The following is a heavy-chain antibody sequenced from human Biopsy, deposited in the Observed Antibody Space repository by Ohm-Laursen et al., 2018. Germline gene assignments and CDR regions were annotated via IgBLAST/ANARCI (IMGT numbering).Heavy chain of an antibody. D-gene: IGHD2-21*01. CDR3: TRLAYYYYYGMDV. J-gene: IGHJ6*02. Sequence: GSLRLSCAAPGFTFNSHEMNWVLQAPGKGLEWISYITGSSSTIYYADSVKGRFTISRDNDKNSLYLQMNSLRAEDTAVYYCTRLAYYYYYGMDVWGQGTTVTVSS. CDR1: GFTFNSHE. CDR2: ITGSSSTI. V-gene: IGHV3-48*03.